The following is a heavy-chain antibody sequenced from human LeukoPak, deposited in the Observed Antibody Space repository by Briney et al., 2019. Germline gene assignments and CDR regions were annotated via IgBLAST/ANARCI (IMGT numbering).Heavy chain of an antibody. V-gene: IGHV4-34*01. CDR3: AGNRYSYGTYYYYYGTDV. Sequence: SETLSLTCAVYGGSFSGYYWSWIRQPPGKGLEWIGEINHSGSTNYNPSLKSRVTISVDTSKNQFSLKLISVTAADTAVYYCAGNRYSYGTYYYYYGTDVWGQGTTVTVSS. J-gene: IGHJ6*02. D-gene: IGHD5-18*01. CDR1: GGSFSGYY. CDR2: INHSGST.